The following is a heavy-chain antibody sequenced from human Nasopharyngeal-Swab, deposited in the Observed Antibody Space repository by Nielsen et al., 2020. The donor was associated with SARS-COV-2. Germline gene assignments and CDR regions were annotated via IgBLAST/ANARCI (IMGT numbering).Heavy chain of an antibody. V-gene: IGHV3-30*04. CDR1: GFVFSTYS. D-gene: IGHD2-8*01. CDR3: ARGPGSIVLMVYATTPYYYYGMDV. Sequence: GESLKISCAASGFVFSTYSMHWVRLAPGKGLEWVALISVDGRNSNYADSVKGRFIISRDNSEKTVDLQMNSLRGEDTALYYCARGPGSIVLMVYATTPYYYYGMDVWGQGTTVTVSS. J-gene: IGHJ6*02. CDR2: ISVDGRNS.